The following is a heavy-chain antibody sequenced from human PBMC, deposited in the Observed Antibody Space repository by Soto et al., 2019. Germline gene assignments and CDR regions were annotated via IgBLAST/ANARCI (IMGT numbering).Heavy chain of an antibody. Sequence: QLQLQESGSGLVKPSQTLSLTCAVSGGSISSGGYSWRWIRQPPGKGLEWIGYIYHSGSTYYNPSLKSRVTISVDRSKNQFSLKLSSVTAADTAVYYCARAGGLGAVAADYGGQGTLVTVSS. J-gene: IGHJ4*02. V-gene: IGHV4-30-2*01. CDR1: GGSISSGGYS. CDR2: IYHSGST. CDR3: ARAGGLGAVAADY. D-gene: IGHD6-19*01.